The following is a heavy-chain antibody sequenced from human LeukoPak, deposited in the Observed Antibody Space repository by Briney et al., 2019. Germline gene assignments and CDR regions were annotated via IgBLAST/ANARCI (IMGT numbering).Heavy chain of an antibody. CDR3: AKADRDSSGNSNRGIYYYYMDV. Sequence: GGSLRLSCAASGFTFSSYGMSWVRQAPGKGLEWVSAISGSGGSTYYADSVKGRFTISRDNSKNTLCLQMNSLRAEDTAVYYCAKADRDSSGNSNRGIYYYYMDVWGKGTTVTISS. CDR1: GFTFSSYG. CDR2: ISGSGGST. J-gene: IGHJ6*03. V-gene: IGHV3-23*01. D-gene: IGHD3-22*01.